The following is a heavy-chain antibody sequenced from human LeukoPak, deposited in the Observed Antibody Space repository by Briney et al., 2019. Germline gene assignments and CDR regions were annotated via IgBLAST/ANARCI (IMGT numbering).Heavy chain of an antibody. CDR3: AKDHVAAAAAEH. CDR2: FSDSGDTT. Sequence: PGGSLRLSCAASGFTFSSSAMSWVRQAPGKGLEWVSVFSDSGDTTYYADSVKGRFTISRDNSKNTLYLQMNSLRAEDTAVYYCAKDHVAAAAAEHWGQGTLVTVSS. CDR1: GFTFSSSA. J-gene: IGHJ1*01. D-gene: IGHD6-13*01. V-gene: IGHV3-23*01.